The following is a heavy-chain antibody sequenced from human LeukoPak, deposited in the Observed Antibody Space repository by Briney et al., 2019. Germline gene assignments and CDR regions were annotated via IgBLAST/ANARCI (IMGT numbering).Heavy chain of an antibody. CDR3: ARDYDFWSGYYYYYYGMDV. Sequence: GGSLRLSCVASGFTFSSYGMHWVRQAPGKGLEWVAVIWYDGSNKYYADSVKGRFTISRDNSKNTLYLQMNSLRAEDTAVYYCARDYDFWSGYYYYYYGMDVWGQGTTVTVSS. CDR1: GFTFSSYG. D-gene: IGHD3-3*01. CDR2: IWYDGSNK. J-gene: IGHJ6*02. V-gene: IGHV3-33*01.